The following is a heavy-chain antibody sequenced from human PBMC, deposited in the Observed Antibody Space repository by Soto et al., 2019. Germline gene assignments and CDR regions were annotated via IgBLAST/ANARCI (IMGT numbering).Heavy chain of an antibody. CDR1: GYSFTTYG. Sequence: ASVKVSCKASGYSFTTYGLSWVRQAPGHGLEWMGWISSYNDYTDYAQKFQGRVTMTTDTSTRTAYMELRSLRSDDTAVYYCARVRTGVYGSGSTSPRFYYGMDVWGQGTAVTVSS. V-gene: IGHV1-18*01. CDR2: ISSYNDYT. D-gene: IGHD3-10*01. CDR3: ARVRTGVYGSGSTSPRFYYGMDV. J-gene: IGHJ6*02.